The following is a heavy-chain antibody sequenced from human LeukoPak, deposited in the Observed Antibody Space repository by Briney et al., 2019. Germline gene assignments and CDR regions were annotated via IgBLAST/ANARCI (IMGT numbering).Heavy chain of an antibody. D-gene: IGHD3-22*01. J-gene: IGHJ4*02. CDR1: GFTFSSYP. V-gene: IGHV3-9*01. Sequence: GGSLRLSCAASGFTFSSYPMNWVRQAPGKGLEWVSGISWNSGSIGYADSVKGRFTISRDNAKNSLYLQMNSLRAEDTALYYCAKGSYYYDSSGYQYYFDYWGQGTLVTVSS. CDR2: ISWNSGSI. CDR3: AKGSYYYDSSGYQYYFDY.